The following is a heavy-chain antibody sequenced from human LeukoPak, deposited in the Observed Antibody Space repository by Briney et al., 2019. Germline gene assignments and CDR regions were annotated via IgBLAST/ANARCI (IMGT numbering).Heavy chain of an antibody. J-gene: IGHJ4*02. Sequence: PSETLSLTCTVSGGSISSYYWSWIRQPPGKGLEWIGNIYNSGSTNYHSSLKSRVTMSVDTSKNQFSLRLSSVTAADTAVYYCATYNTSSGLGYWGQGTLVTVSS. V-gene: IGHV4-4*09. CDR3: ATYNTSSGLGY. CDR2: IYNSGST. D-gene: IGHD6-6*01. CDR1: GGSISSYY.